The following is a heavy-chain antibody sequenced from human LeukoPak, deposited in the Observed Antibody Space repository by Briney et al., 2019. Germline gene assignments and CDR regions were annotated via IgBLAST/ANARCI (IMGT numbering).Heavy chain of an antibody. D-gene: IGHD3-10*01. CDR1: GFNFSNYW. CDR3: AKDLYGSGSYYYYMDV. J-gene: IGHJ6*03. CDR2: INIAGSVT. V-gene: IGHV3-74*01. Sequence: GGSLRLSCAASGFNFSNYWMHWVRHAPGKGLEWVSRINIAGSVTTYADSVKGRFTISRDNSKNTLYLQMNSLRAEDTAVYYCAKDLYGSGSYYYYMDVWGKGTTVTVSS.